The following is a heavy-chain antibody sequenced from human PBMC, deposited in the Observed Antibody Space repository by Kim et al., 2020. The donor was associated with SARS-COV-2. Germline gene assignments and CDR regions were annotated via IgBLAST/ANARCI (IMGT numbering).Heavy chain of an antibody. V-gene: IGHV3-74*01. J-gene: IGHJ3*02. CDR3: ARGYSSSWYKGAFDI. D-gene: IGHD6-13*01. CDR2: INSDGSST. CDR1: GFTFSSYW. Sequence: GGSLRLSCAASGFTFSSYWMHWVRQAPGKGLVWVSRINSDGSSTSYADSVKGRFTISRDNAKNTLYLQMNSLRAEDTAVYYCARGYSSSWYKGAFDIWGQGTMVTVSS.